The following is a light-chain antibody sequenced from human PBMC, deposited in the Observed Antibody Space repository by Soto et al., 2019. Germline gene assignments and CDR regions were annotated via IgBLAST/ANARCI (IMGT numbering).Light chain of an antibody. CDR3: CSYADTNTLV. CDR1: SSDVGSYNL. J-gene: IGLJ2*01. V-gene: IGLV2-23*01. Sequence: QSALTQPASVSGSPGQSITISCTGTSSDVGSYNLVSWYQQHPGKAPKLMIYEGSKRPSGVSNRFSGSKSGNTASLTISGLQADDEADYHCCSYADTNTLVFGGGTKLTVL. CDR2: EGS.